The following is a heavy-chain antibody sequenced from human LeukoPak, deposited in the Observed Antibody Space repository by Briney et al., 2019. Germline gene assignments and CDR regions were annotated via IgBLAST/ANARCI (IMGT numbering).Heavy chain of an antibody. Sequence: TAGESRKISGKGSGYSFTSYWSGWVRQLPGRGLEWMGVIYPGDAATRDRPSFEGQVTISGNTAIRPAYLQWSTLKASDTAMYYCARHGSTGSPTWWYMDVWGKGTTVTISS. D-gene: IGHD2-15*01. CDR1: GYSFTSYW. J-gene: IGHJ6*03. CDR2: IYPGDAAT. CDR3: ARHGSTGSPTWWYMDV. V-gene: IGHV5-51*01.